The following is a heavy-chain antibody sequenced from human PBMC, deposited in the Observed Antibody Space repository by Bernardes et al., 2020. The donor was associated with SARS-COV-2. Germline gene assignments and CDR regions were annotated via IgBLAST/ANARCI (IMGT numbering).Heavy chain of an antibody. Sequence: GGSLRLSCAASGFTFDDFAMHWVRHSPGKGLEWVSGISWNSGSIGYADSVKGRFTISRDNAKNSLYLQMNSLRAEDTAVYYCARDTDYDFWSGYRKTLDYWGQGTLVTVSS. V-gene: IGHV3-9*01. J-gene: IGHJ4*02. D-gene: IGHD3-3*01. CDR3: ARDTDYDFWSGYRKTLDY. CDR1: GFTFDDFA. CDR2: ISWNSGSI.